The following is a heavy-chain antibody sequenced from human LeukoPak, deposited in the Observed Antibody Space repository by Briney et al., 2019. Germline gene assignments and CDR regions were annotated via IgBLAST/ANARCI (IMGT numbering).Heavy chain of an antibody. CDR2: IKQDGSEK. V-gene: IGHV3-7*01. J-gene: IGHJ3*02. CDR1: GFTFSSYW. CDR3: ARAQIAPHRAFDI. Sequence: GGSLRLPCAASGFTFSSYWMCWVRQAPGKGLEWVANIKQDGSEKYYVDSVKGRFTISRDNAKNSLYLQMNSLRAEDTAVYYCARAQIAPHRAFDIWGQGTMVTVSS. D-gene: IGHD6-13*01.